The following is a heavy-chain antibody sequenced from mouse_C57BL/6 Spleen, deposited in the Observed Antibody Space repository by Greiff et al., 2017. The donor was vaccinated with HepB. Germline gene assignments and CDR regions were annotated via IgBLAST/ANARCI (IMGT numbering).Heavy chain of an antibody. D-gene: IGHD2-5*01. CDR3: ARSGYSNYRYFDV. J-gene: IGHJ1*03. Sequence: VQLQQSGPELVKPGASVKISCKASGYSFTGYYMNWVKQSPEKSLEWIGEINPSTGGTTYNQKFKAKATLTVDKSSSTAYMQLKSLTSEDSAVYYCARSGYSNYRYFDVWGTGTTVTVSS. CDR2: INPSTGGT. V-gene: IGHV1-42*01. CDR1: GYSFTGYY.